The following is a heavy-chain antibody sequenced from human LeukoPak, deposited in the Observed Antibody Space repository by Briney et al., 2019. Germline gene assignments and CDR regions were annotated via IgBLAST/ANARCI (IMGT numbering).Heavy chain of an antibody. CDR3: ARETGTMVRGDMYNWFDP. Sequence: GGSLRLSCAASGFTVSSNYMSWVRQAPGKGLEWVSVIYSGGSTYYADSVKGRFTISRDNSKNTLYLQMNSLRAEDTAVYYSARETGTMVRGDMYNWFDPWGQGTLVTVSS. V-gene: IGHV3-53*01. D-gene: IGHD3-10*01. CDR1: GFTVSSNY. CDR2: IYSGGST. J-gene: IGHJ5*02.